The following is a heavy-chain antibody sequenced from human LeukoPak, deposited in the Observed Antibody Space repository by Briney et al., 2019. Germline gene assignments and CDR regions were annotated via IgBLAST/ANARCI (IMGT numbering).Heavy chain of an antibody. V-gene: IGHV4-59*08. CDR1: GGSISSYY. CDR3: ARVNPPVATFDS. Sequence: SETLSLTCTVSGGSISSYYWSWIRQPPGKGLEWIGYIYYSGSTNYNPSLKSRVTISVDTSKNQFSLNLSSVTAADTAVYYCARVNPPVATFDSWGQGTLVIVSS. D-gene: IGHD2-21*01. J-gene: IGHJ4*02. CDR2: IYYSGST.